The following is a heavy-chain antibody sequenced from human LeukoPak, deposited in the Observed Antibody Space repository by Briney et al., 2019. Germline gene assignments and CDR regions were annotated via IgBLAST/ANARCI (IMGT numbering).Heavy chain of an antibody. D-gene: IGHD3-10*01. CDR1: GITFSSNY. CDR3: ARDGSGPYYYYYMDV. CDR2: IYSGGTT. J-gene: IGHJ6*03. Sequence: GGSLRLSCAASGITFSSNYMSWVRQAPGKGLEWVSVIYSGGTTYYSDSVKGRFTISRDNSKNTLYLQMNSLRAEDTAVYYCARDGSGPYYYYYMDVWGKGTTVTISS. V-gene: IGHV3-53*01.